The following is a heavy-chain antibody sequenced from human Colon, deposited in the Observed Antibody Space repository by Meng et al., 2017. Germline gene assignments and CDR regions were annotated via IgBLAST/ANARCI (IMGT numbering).Heavy chain of an antibody. J-gene: IGHJ4*02. CDR2: IFHAGNT. CDR1: WGFITNDEL. D-gene: IGHD3-22*01. Sequence: VHPPGSGPATAKPSGHLPLNWPLAWGFITNDELVYLVRQPPGKGLEWIGEIFHAGNTHYNPSLKSRVTMSLHKSKNQFSLTLTSVTAADTAVYYCARDFHSTMTVFDSWGQGTLVTVSS. V-gene: IGHV4-4*02. CDR3: ARDFHSTMTVFDS.